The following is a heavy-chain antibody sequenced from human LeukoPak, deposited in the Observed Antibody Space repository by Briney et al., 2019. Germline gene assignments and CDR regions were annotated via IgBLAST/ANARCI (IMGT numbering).Heavy chain of an antibody. CDR3: AKGSIVATTNFDY. CDR1: GFTFSTYA. Sequence: GGSLRLSCAASGFTFSTYAMSWVRQAPGKGLEWVSTFSGRNSNTYYSDSVKGRSTISRDNSKNTLYLQMNSLRAEDTAVYYCAKGSIVATTNFDYWGQGTLATVSS. J-gene: IGHJ4*02. D-gene: IGHD5-12*01. V-gene: IGHV3-23*01. CDR2: FSGRNSNT.